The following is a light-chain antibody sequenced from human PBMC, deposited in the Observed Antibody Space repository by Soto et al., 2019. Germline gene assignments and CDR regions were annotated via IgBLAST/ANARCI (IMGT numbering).Light chain of an antibody. J-gene: IGKJ1*01. CDR3: QQSYGSPMA. CDR1: QTSNKY. V-gene: IGKV1-39*01. Sequence: DIHLTQSPSSLSASVGDSVTITCRSSQTSNKYLNWYQHRPGKAPNLLIYAASSLQTGVPTRFSGAGAGTFFPLTISNLQLEDVASYYCQQSYGSPMAFGRGTKVEI. CDR2: AAS.